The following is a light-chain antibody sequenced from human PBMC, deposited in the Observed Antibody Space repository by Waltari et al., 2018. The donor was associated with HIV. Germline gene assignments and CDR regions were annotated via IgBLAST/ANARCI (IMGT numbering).Light chain of an antibody. CDR1: NIATKS. CDR3: QVWDSYNDHVV. J-gene: IGLJ3*02. Sequence: SYVLTQAPSVSVAPGKTARITCDGNNIATKSVHWYQARPGQAPVLLIYDDVDRPSGIPERFSGSNSGNTATLSISGVEAGDEADYFCQVWDSYNDHVVFGGGTKLTVL. CDR2: DDV. V-gene: IGLV3-21*04.